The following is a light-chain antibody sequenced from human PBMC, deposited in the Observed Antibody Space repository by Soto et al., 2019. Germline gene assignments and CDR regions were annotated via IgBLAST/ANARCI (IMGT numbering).Light chain of an antibody. CDR2: DAS. V-gene: IGKV1-5*01. Sequence: DIQMTQSPSTLSASVGDGVTITCRASQNISVWLAWYQQRAGKAPKFLMYDASSLETGVPSRFSGSGSGTEFTLTIRSLQPDDSATYYCQQYDSSSPTFGQGTKLEIK. CDR1: QNISVW. CDR3: QQYDSSSPT. J-gene: IGKJ2*01.